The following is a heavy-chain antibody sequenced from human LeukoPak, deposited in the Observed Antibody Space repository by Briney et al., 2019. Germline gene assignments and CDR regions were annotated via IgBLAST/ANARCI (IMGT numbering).Heavy chain of an antibody. V-gene: IGHV3-7*03. CDR3: VSGWYYFDY. Sequence: PGGSLRLSCAASGFAFSDYAMSWVRQAPGKGLEWVANIKQDGSEKYYVDSVKGRFTISRDNTKNSLYLQMNSLRAEDTAVYYCVSGWYYFDYWGQGTLVTVSS. J-gene: IGHJ4*02. CDR2: IKQDGSEK. D-gene: IGHD6-19*01. CDR1: GFAFSDYA.